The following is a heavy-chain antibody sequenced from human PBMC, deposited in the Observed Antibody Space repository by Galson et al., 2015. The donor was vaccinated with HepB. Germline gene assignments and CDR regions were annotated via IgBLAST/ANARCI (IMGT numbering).Heavy chain of an antibody. J-gene: IGHJ5*02. V-gene: IGHV1-69*06. CDR3: ARGGITMVRGPSIWFDP. D-gene: IGHD3-10*01. CDR1: GCTFSSYA. CDR2: IIPIFGTA. Sequence: SVKLSCKASGCTFSSYAISWVRQAPGQGLEWMGGIIPIFGTANYAQKFQGRVTITADKSTSTAYMELSSLRSEDTAVYYCARGGITMVRGPSIWFDPWGQGTLVTVSS.